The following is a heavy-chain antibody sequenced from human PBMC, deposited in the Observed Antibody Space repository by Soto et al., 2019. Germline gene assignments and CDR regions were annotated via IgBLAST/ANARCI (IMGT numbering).Heavy chain of an antibody. Sequence: EMQLVESGGGLVKPGGSLRLSCAASGFTFSNAWMSWVRKAPGKGLEWVGRIRSNADGGTTDYTAPVRGRFSISRDDSKSTLYLQMNSLTTEDTAVYYCTTEIGSGLYGHYFDSWGQGTLVTVSS. D-gene: IGHD6-19*01. J-gene: IGHJ4*02. V-gene: IGHV3-15*01. CDR1: GFTFSNAW. CDR2: IRSNADGGTT. CDR3: TTEIGSGLYGHYFDS.